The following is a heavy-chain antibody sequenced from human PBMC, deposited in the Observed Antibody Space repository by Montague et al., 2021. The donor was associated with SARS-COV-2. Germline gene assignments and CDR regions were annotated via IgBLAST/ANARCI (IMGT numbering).Heavy chain of an antibody. Sequence: SETLSLTCAVYGGSFSGYYWSWIRQPPGKGLEWIGEINHSGSTNHNPSLKSRVTIPVDTSKNQFSLELSSVTAADTAVYYCARALPVTTFFYSYYGMDVWGQGTTVTVSS. CDR2: INHSGST. J-gene: IGHJ6*02. CDR1: GGSFSGYY. CDR3: ARALPVTTFFYSYYGMDV. V-gene: IGHV4-34*01. D-gene: IGHD4-17*01.